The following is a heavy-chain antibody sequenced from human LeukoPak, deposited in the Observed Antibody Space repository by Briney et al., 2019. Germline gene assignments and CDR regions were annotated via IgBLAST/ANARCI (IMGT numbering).Heavy chain of an antibody. Sequence: ASVKVSCKASGYTFTSHYMHWVRQAPGQGLEWMGVVNPTGDTTRYAQKFQGRVTMTRDMSTSTDYMELSSLRSEDTAVYYCARTTEAHSWQTRYYSYYMDVWGKGTTVTVSS. CDR2: VNPTGDTT. CDR1: GYTFTSHY. J-gene: IGHJ6*03. CDR3: ARTTEAHSWQTRYYSYYMDV. V-gene: IGHV1-46*01. D-gene: IGHD6-13*01.